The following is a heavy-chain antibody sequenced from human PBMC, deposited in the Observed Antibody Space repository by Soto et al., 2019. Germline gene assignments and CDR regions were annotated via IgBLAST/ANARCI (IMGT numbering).Heavy chain of an antibody. CDR3: ARENYGFDY. V-gene: IGHV1-69*13. CDR1: GGTFGIYA. Sequence: GASVEVCCKASGGTFGIYASSWVRQAPGQGLEWVGGIIPIFGTANYAQKFQGRVTITADESTSTAYMELSSLRSEDTAVYYCARENYGFDYWGQGTLVTVSS. CDR2: IIPIFGTA. J-gene: IGHJ4*02. D-gene: IGHD4-17*01.